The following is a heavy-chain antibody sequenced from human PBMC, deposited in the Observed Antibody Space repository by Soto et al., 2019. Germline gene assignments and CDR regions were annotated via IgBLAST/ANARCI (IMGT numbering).Heavy chain of an antibody. Sequence: SLRLSCTASGFTFGDYAMSWVRQAPGKGLEWVGFIRSKAYGGTTEYAASVKGRFTISRDDSKSIAYLQMNSLKTEDTAVYYCTRGPQYQLLIYYYYGMDVWGQGTTVTVSS. J-gene: IGHJ6*02. CDR2: IRSKAYGGTT. D-gene: IGHD2-2*01. CDR3: TRGPQYQLLIYYYYGMDV. CDR1: GFTFGDYA. V-gene: IGHV3-49*04.